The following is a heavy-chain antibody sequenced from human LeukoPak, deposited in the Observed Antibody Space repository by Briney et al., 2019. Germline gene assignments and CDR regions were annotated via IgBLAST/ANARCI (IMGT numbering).Heavy chain of an antibody. CDR1: GYSISNGYY. CDR3: ATRPEQQLILDY. CDR2: IYHDGGT. J-gene: IGHJ4*02. D-gene: IGHD6-13*01. V-gene: IGHV4-38-2*02. Sequence: KPSETLSLTCTVSGYSISNGYYWGWIRQPPGKGLEWIGTIYHDGGTYYNPSLESRVTISVDTSKNQFSLKLSSVTAADTAVYFCATRPEQQLILDYWGQGTLVTVSS.